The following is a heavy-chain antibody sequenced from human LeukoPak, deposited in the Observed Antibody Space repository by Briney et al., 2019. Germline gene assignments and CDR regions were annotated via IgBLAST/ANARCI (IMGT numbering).Heavy chain of an antibody. D-gene: IGHD1-1*01. J-gene: IGHJ5*02. CDR3: ARGAGTTARYSWFDP. V-gene: IGHV1-46*01. CDR2: INPSGGST. Sequence: ASVKVSCEASGYTFTSYYMHWVRQAPGQGLEWMGIINPSGGSTSYAQKFQGRVTMTRDTSTSTVYMELSSLRSEDTAVYYCARGAGTTARYSWFDPWGQGTLVTVSS. CDR1: GYTFTSYY.